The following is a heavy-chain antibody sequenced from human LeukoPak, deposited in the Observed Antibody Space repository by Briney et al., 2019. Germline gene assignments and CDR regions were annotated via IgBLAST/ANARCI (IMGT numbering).Heavy chain of an antibody. CDR2: IRSRTNSYAT. CDR1: GFTFSGSA. Sequence: GGSLRLSCAASGFTFSGSALHWVRQASGKGLEWVGRIRSRTNSYATVYAASVKGRFTISRDDSKNMAYLQTNSLKTEDTAAYYCTALGVAAYWGQGTLVTVSS. D-gene: IGHD6-19*01. V-gene: IGHV3-73*01. CDR3: TALGVAAY. J-gene: IGHJ4*02.